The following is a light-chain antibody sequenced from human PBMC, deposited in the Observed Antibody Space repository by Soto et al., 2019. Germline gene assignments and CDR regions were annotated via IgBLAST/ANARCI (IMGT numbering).Light chain of an antibody. V-gene: IGKV3-15*01. CDR1: QSIGTY. Sequence: EIVLTQSPATLSLSPGERATLSCRASQSIGTYLAWYQQKPGQAPRLLIYGASTRATGIPARFSGSGSGTEFTLTISSLQSEDFAVYYCQQYNNWPPKTFGQGTKVDIK. CDR3: QQYNNWPPKT. J-gene: IGKJ1*01. CDR2: GAS.